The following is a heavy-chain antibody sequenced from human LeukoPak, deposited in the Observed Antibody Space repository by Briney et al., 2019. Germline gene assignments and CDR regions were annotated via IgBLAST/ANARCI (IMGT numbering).Heavy chain of an antibody. Sequence: GGSLRLSCAASGFTFSNAWMSWVRQAPGKGLEWVGRIKSKTDGGTTDYAAPVKGRFTISRDDSKNTLYLQMNSLKTEDTAVYYCTTVDTAMVYYYYYYYMDIWGKGTTVTVSS. V-gene: IGHV3-15*01. D-gene: IGHD5-18*01. CDR2: IKSKTDGGTT. CDR1: GFTFSNAW. CDR3: TTVDTAMVYYYYYYYMDI. J-gene: IGHJ6*03.